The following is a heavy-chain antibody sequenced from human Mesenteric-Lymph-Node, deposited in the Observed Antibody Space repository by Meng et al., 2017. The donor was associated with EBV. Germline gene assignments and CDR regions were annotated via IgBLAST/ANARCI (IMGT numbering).Heavy chain of an antibody. CDR3: ARPRRWLQSEFDF. D-gene: IGHD5-24*01. CDR1: GGSFSGYY. J-gene: IGHJ4*02. CDR2: IFHSGST. V-gene: IGHV4-34*12. Sequence: QVQLQQWGAGLLKPSETLSLTCGVYGGSFSGYYWSWIRQPPGKGLEWIGSIFHSGSTYYNPSLKSRVTVSVDTSKNQFSLKLNSVTTADTAMYYCARPRRWLQSEFDFWGPGTLVTVSS.